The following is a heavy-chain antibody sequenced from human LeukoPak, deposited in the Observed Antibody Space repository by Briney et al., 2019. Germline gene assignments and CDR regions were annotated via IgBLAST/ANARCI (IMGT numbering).Heavy chain of an antibody. CDR3: ARERRFYYGSGSPLPHYGMDV. V-gene: IGHV3-33*01. Sequence: GGSLRLSCAASGFTFSSYGMHGVRQAPGKGLEWVAVIWYDGSNKYYADSVKGRFTISRDNSKNTLYLQMNSLRAEDTAVYYCARERRFYYGSGSPLPHYGMDVWGQGTTVTVSS. CDR1: GFTFSSYG. D-gene: IGHD3-10*01. J-gene: IGHJ6*02. CDR2: IWYDGSNK.